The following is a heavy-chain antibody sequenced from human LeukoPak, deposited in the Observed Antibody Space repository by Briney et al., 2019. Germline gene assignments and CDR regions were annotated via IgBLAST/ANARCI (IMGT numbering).Heavy chain of an antibody. CDR2: IIPIFGTA. CDR1: GYTFTGYY. Sequence: SVKVSCKASGYTFTGYYMHWVRQAPGQGLEWMGGIIPIFGTANYAQKFQGRVTITADESTSTAYMELSSLRSEDTAVYYCARRAGAYSHPYDYWGQGTLVTVSS. CDR3: ARRAGAYSHPYDY. J-gene: IGHJ4*02. V-gene: IGHV1-69*13. D-gene: IGHD4/OR15-4a*01.